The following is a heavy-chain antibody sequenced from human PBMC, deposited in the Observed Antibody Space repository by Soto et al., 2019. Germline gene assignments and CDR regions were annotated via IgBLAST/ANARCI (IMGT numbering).Heavy chain of an antibody. Sequence: SETLSLTCTVSGGSISSGGYYWSWIRQHPGKGLEWIGYIYYSGSTYYNPSLKSRVTISVDTSKNQFSLKLSSVTVADTAVYYCAGTGPYYYDSSGYAFDIWGQGTMVTVSS. CDR3: AGTGPYYYDSSGYAFDI. CDR2: IYYSGST. J-gene: IGHJ3*02. V-gene: IGHV4-31*03. D-gene: IGHD3-22*01. CDR1: GGSISSGGYY.